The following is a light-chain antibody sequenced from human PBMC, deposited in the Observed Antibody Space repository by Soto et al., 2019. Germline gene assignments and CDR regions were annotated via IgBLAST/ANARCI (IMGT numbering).Light chain of an antibody. CDR1: QGLSTY. Sequence: ETVLTKSPATLSLSPGESATLSCRASQGLSTYLAWYQKRPGQAPRLIIXXAYXRANEIPPRFSASGSGTDFTLTISSLEREDSSAEFWQHRRSWPPTRTFGQGTRLEIK. CDR3: QHRRSWPPTRT. V-gene: IGKV3-11*01. CDR2: XAY. J-gene: IGKJ5*01.